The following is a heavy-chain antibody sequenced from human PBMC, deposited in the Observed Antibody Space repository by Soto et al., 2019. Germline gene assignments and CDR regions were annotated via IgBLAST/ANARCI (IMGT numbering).Heavy chain of an antibody. CDR1: GGSFSGYY. J-gene: IGHJ5*02. Sequence: SETLSLTCAVDGGSFSGYYWSWIRQPPGKGLEWIGNINYSGSTNYNPSLKSRVTISVDTSKTQFSLKLSSVTAADPAVYYCARARGVIRAVIMALVGFDPWGKGTLVTVSS. CDR2: INYSGST. CDR3: ARARGVIRAVIMALVGFDP. D-gene: IGHD3-10*01. V-gene: IGHV4-34*09.